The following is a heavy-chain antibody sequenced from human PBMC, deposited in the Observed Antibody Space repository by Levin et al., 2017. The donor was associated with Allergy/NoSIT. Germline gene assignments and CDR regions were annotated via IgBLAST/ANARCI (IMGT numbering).Heavy chain of an antibody. J-gene: IGHJ5*02. CDR1: GFTFSEYY. Sequence: GESLKISCAASGFTFSEYYISWIRQAPGKGLEWIGYISSSGKTTYYIDSVKGRFTISRDNANNAVYLQMNSLRDEDTALYFCARDKDDFWSGGGWFDPWGQGTLVTVSS. D-gene: IGHD3-3*01. V-gene: IGHV3-11*01. CDR2: ISSSGKTT. CDR3: ARDKDDFWSGGGWFDP.